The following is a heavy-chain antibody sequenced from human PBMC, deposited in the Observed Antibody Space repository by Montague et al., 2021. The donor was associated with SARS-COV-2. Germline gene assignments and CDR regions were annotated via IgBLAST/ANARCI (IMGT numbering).Heavy chain of an antibody. CDR3: ARKMDSSFDV. CDR2: TYYRSKWYN. J-gene: IGHJ3*01. CDR1: GDSVSLGAILPRDSLP. V-gene: IGHV6-1*01. D-gene: IGHD2-2*03. Sequence: CAISGDSVSLGAILPRDSLPSHWIRQPPSRGLECLVSTYYRSKWYNDSAPSVSGRATVKPDTSRNQFSLHLDSVTPEDTALYFCARKMDSSFDVWGKGTMVIVSS.